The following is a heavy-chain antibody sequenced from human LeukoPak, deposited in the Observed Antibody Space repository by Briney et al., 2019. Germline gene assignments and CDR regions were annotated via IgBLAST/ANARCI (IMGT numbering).Heavy chain of an antibody. CDR3: AREDYGDYSYYYYYGMDV. D-gene: IGHD4-17*01. J-gene: IGHJ6*02. V-gene: IGHV4-39*02. CDR2: IYYSGST. CDR1: GGSISSSSYY. Sequence: KPSETLSLTCTVSGGSISSSSYYWGLIRQPPGKGLEWIGSIYYSGSTYYNPSLKSRVTISVDTSKNQFSLKLSSVTAADTAVYYCAREDYGDYSYYYYYGMDVWGQGTTVTVSS.